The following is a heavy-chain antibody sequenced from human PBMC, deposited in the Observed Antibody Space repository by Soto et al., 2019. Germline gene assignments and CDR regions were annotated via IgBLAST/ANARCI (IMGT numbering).Heavy chain of an antibody. CDR3: ARGHRDKGSSIDY. CDR1: GGSVSSASYY. J-gene: IGHJ4*02. V-gene: IGHV4-61*01. Sequence: SGTLSLTCTVSGGSVSSASYYWSWIRQPPGKGLEWIGYIYYSGSTNYNPSLKSRVTISVDTSKNQFSLKLSSVTAADTAVYYCARGHRDKGSSIDYWGQGTLVTVSS. CDR2: IYYSGST.